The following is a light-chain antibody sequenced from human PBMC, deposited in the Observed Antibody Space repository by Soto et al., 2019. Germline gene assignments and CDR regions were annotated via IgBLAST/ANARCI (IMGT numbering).Light chain of an antibody. Sequence: VLTQSPATLSLSPGERATLSCRASENVRTFVDWYQQKPGQAPRRLIYGASTRATDIPARFSGSGAGTDFTLTISNRGPEDLAVYYCQQQSQWPPWTFGQGTRVEIQ. V-gene: IGKV3-11*01. CDR2: GAS. CDR1: ENVRTF. CDR3: QQQSQWPPWT. J-gene: IGKJ1*01.